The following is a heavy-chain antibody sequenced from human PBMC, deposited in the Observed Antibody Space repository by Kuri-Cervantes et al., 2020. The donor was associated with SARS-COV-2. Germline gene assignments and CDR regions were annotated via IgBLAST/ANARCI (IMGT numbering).Heavy chain of an antibody. CDR2: IYAGGCT. Sequence: GESLKISCAASGCIVSSSYMRWVRQAPGKGLEWVSIIYAGGCTYYADSVKGQSTISRDISKNTVFLQMNRLRPEDTAVYYCARSCTYARCSEYFQHWGQGTLVTVSS. CDR3: ARSCTYARCSEYFQH. J-gene: IGHJ1*01. CDR1: GCIVSSSY. V-gene: IGHV3-66*02. D-gene: IGHD2-8*01.